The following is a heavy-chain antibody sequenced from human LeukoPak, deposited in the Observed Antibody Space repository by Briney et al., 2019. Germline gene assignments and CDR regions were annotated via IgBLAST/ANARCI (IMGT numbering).Heavy chain of an antibody. Sequence: SETLSLTCTVSGGSISSHYWSWIRQPPGKGLDWIGYMYYSGSTNYNPSLKSRVTISVDTSKNQFSLKLSSVTAADTAVYYCARGRIAAHFDYWGQGTLVTVSS. CDR3: ARGRIAAHFDY. CDR2: MYYSGST. J-gene: IGHJ4*02. V-gene: IGHV4-59*08. D-gene: IGHD6-6*01. CDR1: GGSISSHY.